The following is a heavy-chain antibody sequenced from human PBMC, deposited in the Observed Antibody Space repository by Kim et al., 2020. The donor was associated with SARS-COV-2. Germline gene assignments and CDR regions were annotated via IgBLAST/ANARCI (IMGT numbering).Heavy chain of an antibody. Sequence: SVKVSCKASGGTFSSYAISWVRQAPGQGLEWMGGIIPIFGTANYAQKFQGRVTITADESTSTAYMELSSLRSEYMAVYYCAREGRITGTWTASYYYYGMDVWGQGTTVTVSS. V-gene: IGHV1-69*13. CDR3: AREGRITGTWTASYYYYGMDV. J-gene: IGHJ6*02. D-gene: IGHD1-7*01. CDR2: IIPIFGTA. CDR1: GGTFSSYA.